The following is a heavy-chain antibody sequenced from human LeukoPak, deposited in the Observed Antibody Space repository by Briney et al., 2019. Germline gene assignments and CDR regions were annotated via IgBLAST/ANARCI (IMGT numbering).Heavy chain of an antibody. Sequence: PSETLSLTCTVSGGSISSYYWSWIRQPPGKGLEWIGYIYYSGSTNYNPSLKSRVTMSVDTSKNQFSLKLSSVTAADTAVYYCARADYDILTGYFGWGQGTLVTVSS. V-gene: IGHV4-59*01. D-gene: IGHD3-9*01. CDR1: GGSISSYY. J-gene: IGHJ4*02. CDR3: ARADYDILTGYFG. CDR2: IYYSGST.